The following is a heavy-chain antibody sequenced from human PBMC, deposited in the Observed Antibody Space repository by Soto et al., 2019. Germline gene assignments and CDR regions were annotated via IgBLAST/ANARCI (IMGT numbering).Heavy chain of an antibody. CDR1: GFAFSTHA. V-gene: IGHV3-23*01. Sequence: GGSLRLSCAASGFAFSTHAMNWVRQAPGKGLEWVSGISSSGDSTYYADSVKGRFTISRDNSKNTLYLQMNSLRAEDTAVYYCAKKVPGSNPLDSWGQGALVTVSS. D-gene: IGHD1-1*01. CDR3: AKKVPGSNPLDS. J-gene: IGHJ4*02. CDR2: ISSSGDST.